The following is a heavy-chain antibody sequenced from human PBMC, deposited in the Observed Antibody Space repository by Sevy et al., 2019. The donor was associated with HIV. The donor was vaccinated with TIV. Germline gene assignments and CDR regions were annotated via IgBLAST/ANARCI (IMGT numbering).Heavy chain of an antibody. D-gene: IGHD2-15*01. CDR1: GLSLNVDNAG. V-gene: IGHV2-5*01. CDR2: IYWNDVK. CDR3: AYTLDTFTSWYSYYNFHGVDV. J-gene: IGHJ6*02. Sequence: SGPTLVKPTQTLTLTCTYSGLSLNVDNAGVGWIRQPPGNALEWLAIIYWNDVKPYSPSLKRRLTITKDTSKNQVVLTMTTMEPVDTATYYCAYTLDTFTSWYSYYNFHGVDVWGPGTAVTVSS.